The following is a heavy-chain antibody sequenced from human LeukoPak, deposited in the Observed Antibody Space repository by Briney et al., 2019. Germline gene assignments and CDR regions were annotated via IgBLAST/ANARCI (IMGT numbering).Heavy chain of an antibody. D-gene: IGHD3-22*01. CDR1: GESFSGYY. Sequence: SETLSLTCAVYGESFSGYYCSWVRQPPREWLEWVGEINHIVSTNYNPSLKRRGTISVDTSKTKSSLKLSSVTAADPAVYYCARVKVGSDSISYYYYYYYMDVWGKGTTVTVSS. CDR2: INHIVST. J-gene: IGHJ6*03. CDR3: ARVKVGSDSISYYYYYYYMDV. V-gene: IGHV4-34*01.